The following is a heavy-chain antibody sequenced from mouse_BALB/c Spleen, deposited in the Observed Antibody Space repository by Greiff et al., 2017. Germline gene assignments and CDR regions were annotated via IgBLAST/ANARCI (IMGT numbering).Heavy chain of an antibody. Sequence: VHVKQSGPELVKPGASVKMSCKASGYTFTSYVMHWVKQKPGQGLEWIGYINPYNDCTKYNEKFKGKATLTSDKSSSTAYMELSSLTSEDSAVYYCARTGDNYDYFDYWGQGTTLTVSS. D-gene: IGHD1-3*01. V-gene: IGHV1-14*01. CDR1: GYTFTSYV. CDR3: ARTGDNYDYFDY. J-gene: IGHJ2*01. CDR2: INPYNDCT.